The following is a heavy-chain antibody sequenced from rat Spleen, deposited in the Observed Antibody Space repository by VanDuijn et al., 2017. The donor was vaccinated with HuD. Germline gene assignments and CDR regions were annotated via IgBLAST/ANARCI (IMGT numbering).Heavy chain of an antibody. D-gene: IGHD5-1*01. Sequence: EVQLVESGGGLVQPGRSLKLSCVASGFTFNNYWMTWIRQAPGKGLEWIASISDTGDFSYYPDSVKGRFTISRDNAKSTLYLQMNSLRSEDTATYYCATTPGRPFAYWGQGALVTVSS. CDR2: ISDTGDFS. CDR3: ATTPGRPFAY. J-gene: IGHJ3*01. V-gene: IGHV5-31*01. CDR1: GFTFNNYW.